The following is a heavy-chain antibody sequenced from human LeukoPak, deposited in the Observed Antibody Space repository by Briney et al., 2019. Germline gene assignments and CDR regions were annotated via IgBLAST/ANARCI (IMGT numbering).Heavy chain of an antibody. Sequence: PGGSLRLSCAASGFTFSTYNMNWVRQAPGKGLEWVSSISTNSNYIHYADSVKGRFTISRDNAKNSLYLQMNSLRVEDTDVYYCARDVGASAPDAFDIWGQGTMVTVST. V-gene: IGHV3-21*01. CDR2: ISTNSNYI. D-gene: IGHD1-26*01. CDR1: GFTFSTYN. CDR3: ARDVGASAPDAFDI. J-gene: IGHJ3*02.